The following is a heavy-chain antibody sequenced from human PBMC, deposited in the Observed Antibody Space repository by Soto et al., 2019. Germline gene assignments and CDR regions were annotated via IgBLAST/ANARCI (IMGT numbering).Heavy chain of an antibody. D-gene: IGHD3-22*01. J-gene: IGHJ3*02. V-gene: IGHV4-38-2*01. CDR3: AGYYYDSSGYPPEAFDI. Sequence: KPSETLSLTCAVCGYSINSGYYWGWIRQPPGKGLEWIGSIYHSGSTYYNPSLKSRVTISVDTSKNQFSLKLSSVTAADTAVYYCAGYYYDSSGYPPEAFDIWGQGTMVTVSS. CDR2: IYHSGST. CDR1: GYSINSGYY.